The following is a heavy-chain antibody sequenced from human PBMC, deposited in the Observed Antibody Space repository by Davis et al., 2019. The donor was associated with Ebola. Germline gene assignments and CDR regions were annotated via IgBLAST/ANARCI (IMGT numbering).Heavy chain of an antibody. V-gene: IGHV4-59*11. J-gene: IGHJ4*02. CDR3: ARVSYCSGGSCRMFDY. CDR2: IYYSGST. D-gene: IGHD2-15*01. Sequence: PSETLSLTCTVSGGSISSHYWSWIRQPPGKGLEWIGYIYYSGSTNYNPSLKSRVTISVDTSKNQFSLKLSSVTAADTAVYYCARVSYCSGGSCRMFDYWGQGTLVTVSS. CDR1: GGSISSHY.